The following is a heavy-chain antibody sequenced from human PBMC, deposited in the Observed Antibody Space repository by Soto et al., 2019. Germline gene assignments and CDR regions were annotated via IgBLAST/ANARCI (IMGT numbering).Heavy chain of an antibody. J-gene: IGHJ6*02. CDR3: ARDGALERRFFPYYYYGMDV. Sequence: GGSLRLSCAASGFTFSSYWMSWVRQAPGKGLEWVANIKQDGSEKYYVDSVKGRFTISRDNAKNSLYLQMNSLRAEDTAVYYCARDGALERRFFPYYYYGMDVWGQGTTVTVSS. V-gene: IGHV3-7*01. CDR2: IKQDGSEK. CDR1: GFTFSSYW. D-gene: IGHD1-1*01.